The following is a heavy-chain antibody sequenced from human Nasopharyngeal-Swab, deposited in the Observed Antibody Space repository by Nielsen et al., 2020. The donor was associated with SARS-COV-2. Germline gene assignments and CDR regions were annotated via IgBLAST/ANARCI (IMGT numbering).Heavy chain of an antibody. J-gene: IGHJ6*02. CDR2: ISYSGST. CDR1: GGSISSYY. Sequence: SGNMSLTCTVSGGSISSYYWSWLRQHPGKGLEWIGYISYSGSTNYNPSLKSRVTISVDTSKNQFSLKLRSVTAAGTAVYYCARDLLYGDFYYYYGMDVWGQGTTVTVSS. D-gene: IGHD4-17*01. CDR3: ARDLLYGDFYYYYGMDV. V-gene: IGHV4-59*01.